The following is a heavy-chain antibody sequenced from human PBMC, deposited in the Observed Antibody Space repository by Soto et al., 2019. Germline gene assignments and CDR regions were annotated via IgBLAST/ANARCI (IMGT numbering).Heavy chain of an antibody. CDR1: GYTFSSYG. Sequence: QVQLVQSGAEVKRAGASVKVSCKASGYTFSSYGLSWVRQAPGQGLEWMGWISDYNGNTHYAQKFQGRVIMTTDTSTRRTYMELRSLRPDDTAVYFCAREGYYSGSGTYSPPRYYGMDVWGQGTTVTVSS. J-gene: IGHJ6*02. CDR3: AREGYYSGSGTYSPPRYYGMDV. CDR2: ISDYNGNT. D-gene: IGHD3-10*01. V-gene: IGHV1-18*01.